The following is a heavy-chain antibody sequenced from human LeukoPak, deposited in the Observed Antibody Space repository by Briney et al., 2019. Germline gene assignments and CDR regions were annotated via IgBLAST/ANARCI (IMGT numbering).Heavy chain of an antibody. CDR2: IVVGSGNT. CDR3: ASTHHGGYCSGGSCYSSPYYYYGMDV. CDR1: GFTFTSSA. J-gene: IGHJ6*02. V-gene: IGHV1-58*02. D-gene: IGHD2-15*01. Sequence: ASVKVSCKASGFTFTSSAMQWVRQARGQRLEWIGWIVVGSGNTNYAQKFQERVTITRDMSTSTAYMELSSLRSEDTAVYYCASTHHGGYCSGGSCYSSPYYYYGMDVWGQGTTVTVSS.